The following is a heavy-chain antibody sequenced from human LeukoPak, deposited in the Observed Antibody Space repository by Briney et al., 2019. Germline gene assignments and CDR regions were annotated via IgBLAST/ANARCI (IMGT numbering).Heavy chain of an antibody. CDR1: GGSISSSSYY. D-gene: IGHD3-22*01. CDR2: IYYSGST. Sequence: SETLSLTCTVSGGSISSSSYYWGWIRQPPGKGLEWIGSIYYSGSTYYNPSLKSRVTIPVDTSKNQFSLKLSSVTAAGTAVYYCASRGAYYDSSGYYFAYWGQGTLVTVSS. V-gene: IGHV4-39*01. J-gene: IGHJ4*02. CDR3: ASRGAYYDSSGYYFAY.